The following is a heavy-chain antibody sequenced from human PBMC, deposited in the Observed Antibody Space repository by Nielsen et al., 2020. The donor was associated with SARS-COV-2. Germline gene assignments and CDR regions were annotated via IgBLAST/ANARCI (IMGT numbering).Heavy chain of an antibody. V-gene: IGHV4-39*01. CDR2: MYFSGYT. D-gene: IGHD2-2*01. CDR3: ARHEGYANPWYPDY. CDR1: GGSISGSNYY. Sequence: SETLSLTCAVSGGSISGSNYYWGWIRQPPGKGLEWIGSMYFSGYTFYKPSLKSRVTMSVDTSKNEVSLRLSSVTAADTAVYYCARHEGYANPWYPDYWGQGVLVTVSS. J-gene: IGHJ4*02.